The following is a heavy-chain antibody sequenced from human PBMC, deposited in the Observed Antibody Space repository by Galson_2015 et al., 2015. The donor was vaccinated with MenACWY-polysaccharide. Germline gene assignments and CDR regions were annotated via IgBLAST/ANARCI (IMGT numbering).Heavy chain of an antibody. V-gene: IGHV3-23*01. D-gene: IGHD2-8*01. CDR2: IDASGAIT. J-gene: IGHJ6*02. CDR3: ARVLEPYITSYYYGLDV. CDR1: GFTFSSFA. Sequence: SLRLSCAASGFTFSSFAFNWVRQAPGKGLQWVSAIDASGAITYYIDSVKGRFTISRDNSKNTLYLQMNSLRVEDTAVYFCARVLEPYITSYYYGLDVWGRGTTVTVSS.